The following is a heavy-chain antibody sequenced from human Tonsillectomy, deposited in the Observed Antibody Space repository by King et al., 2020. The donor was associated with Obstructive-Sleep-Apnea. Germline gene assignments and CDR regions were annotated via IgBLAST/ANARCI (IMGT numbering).Heavy chain of an antibody. Sequence: VQLVESGGGLVKPGGSLRLSCAASGFTVSNAWMSWVRQPPGKGLEWVGRIKSKIDGGATDYAAPVKGRFTISRDDSKNTLSLQMNNLKTDDTAVYFCATGVYLFDSSGYSPYYFGYWGQGTLVTVSS. V-gene: IGHV3-15*01. CDR3: ATGVYLFDSSGYSPYYFGY. D-gene: IGHD3-22*01. CDR1: GFTVSNAW. J-gene: IGHJ4*02. CDR2: IKSKIDGGAT.